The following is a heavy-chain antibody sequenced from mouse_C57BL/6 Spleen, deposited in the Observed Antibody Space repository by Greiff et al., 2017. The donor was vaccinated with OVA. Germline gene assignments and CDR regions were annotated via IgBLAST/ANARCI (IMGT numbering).Heavy chain of an antibody. D-gene: IGHD1-1*01. CDR3: AREETTVVEGFAY. CDR1: GYTFTSYW. Sequence: QVQLKQPGAELVKPGASVKLSCKASGYTFTSYWMHWVKQRPGRGLEWIGRIDPNSGGTKYNEKFKSKATLTVDKPSSTAYMQLSSLTSEDSAVYYCAREETTVVEGFAYWGQGTLVTVSA. CDR2: IDPNSGGT. J-gene: IGHJ3*01. V-gene: IGHV1-72*01.